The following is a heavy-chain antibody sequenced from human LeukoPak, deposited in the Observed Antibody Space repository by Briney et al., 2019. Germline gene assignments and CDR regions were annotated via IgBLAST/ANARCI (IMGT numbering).Heavy chain of an antibody. CDR3: ARAPSKGIVVVSPLGV. CDR1: GFTFSSYA. CDR2: ISGSGGST. J-gene: IGHJ6*04. V-gene: IGHV3-23*01. Sequence: GGSLRLSCAASGFTFSSYAMSWVRQAPGKGLEWVSAISGSGGSTYYADSVKGRFTISRDNAKNSLYLQMNSLRAEDTAVYYCARAPSKGIVVVSPLGVWGKGTTVTVSS. D-gene: IGHD2-2*01.